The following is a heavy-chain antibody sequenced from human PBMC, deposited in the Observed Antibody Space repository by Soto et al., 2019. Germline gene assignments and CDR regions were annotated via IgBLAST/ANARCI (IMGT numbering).Heavy chain of an antibody. J-gene: IGHJ3*02. V-gene: IGHV4-59*01. D-gene: IGHD3-16*01. CDR1: GGSISSYY. Sequence: QVQLQESGPGLVKPSETLSLTCTVSGGSISSYYWSWIRQPPGKGLEWIGYIYYSGSTNYNPSLKSRVTISVDTSKNQFSLKLSSVTAADTAVYYCARVLLKVGEDAFDIWGQGTMATVSS. CDR2: IYYSGST. CDR3: ARVLLKVGEDAFDI.